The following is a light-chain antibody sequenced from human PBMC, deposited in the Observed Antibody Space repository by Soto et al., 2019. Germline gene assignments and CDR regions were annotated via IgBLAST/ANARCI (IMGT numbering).Light chain of an antibody. V-gene: IGKV1-12*01. Sequence: MTQSPVTLSVSPGERATLSCRASQSVSSNLAWYQQKPGKAPKLLIYAASSLQSGVPSRFSGSGSGTDFTLTISSLQPEDFATYYCQQANSFPLTFGGGTKVEIK. CDR2: AAS. J-gene: IGKJ4*01. CDR1: QSVSSN. CDR3: QQANSFPLT.